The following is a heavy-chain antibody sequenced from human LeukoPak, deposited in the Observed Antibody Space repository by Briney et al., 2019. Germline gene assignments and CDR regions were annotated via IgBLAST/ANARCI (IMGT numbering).Heavy chain of an antibody. CDR2: IYTSGST. Sequence: SETLSLTCTVSGGSISSYYWSWIRQPAGKGLEWIGRIYTSGSTNYNPSLKSRVTMSVDTSKNQFSLKLSSVTAADTAVYYCAGRYCSSTSCYTVGHFDPWGQGTLVIVSS. CDR1: GGSISSYY. CDR3: AGRYCSSTSCYTVGHFDP. D-gene: IGHD2-2*02. J-gene: IGHJ5*02. V-gene: IGHV4-4*07.